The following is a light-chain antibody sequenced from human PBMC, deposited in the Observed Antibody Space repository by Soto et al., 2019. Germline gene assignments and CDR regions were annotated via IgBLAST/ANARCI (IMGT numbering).Light chain of an antibody. Sequence: DIQMTQSPSTLSASVGDRVTITCRASQSISSWLAWYQQKPGKAPKLLIYKASSLESGVPSRFSGSGSGTEFTLTITSLQAEDVAVYYCQQYYTVPVTFGGGTKVVIK. CDR3: QQYYTVPVT. V-gene: IGKV1-5*03. CDR2: KAS. J-gene: IGKJ4*01. CDR1: QSISSW.